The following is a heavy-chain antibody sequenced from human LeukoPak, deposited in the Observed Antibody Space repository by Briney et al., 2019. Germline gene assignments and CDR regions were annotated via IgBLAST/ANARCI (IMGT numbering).Heavy chain of an antibody. Sequence: PGGSLRLSCAASGFTFSSYWMSWVRQAPGKGLEGVANIKQDGSEKYYVDSVKGRFTISRDNAKNSLYLQMNSLRAEDTAVYYCARDQAVAGTPEDTFDIWGQGTMVTVSS. CDR2: IKQDGSEK. D-gene: IGHD6-19*01. CDR1: GFTFSSYW. J-gene: IGHJ3*02. CDR3: ARDQAVAGTPEDTFDI. V-gene: IGHV3-7*01.